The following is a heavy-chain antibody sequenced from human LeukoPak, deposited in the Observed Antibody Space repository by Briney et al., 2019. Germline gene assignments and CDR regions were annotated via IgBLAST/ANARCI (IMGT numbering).Heavy chain of an antibody. J-gene: IGHJ6*03. CDR3: ANPGGNTAMGRDYYYYYYMDV. V-gene: IGHV3-23*01. CDR2: ISGSGGST. CDR1: GFTFSSYA. Sequence: GGSLRLSCAASGFTFSSYAMSWVRQAPGKGLEWVSAISGSGGSTYYADSVKGRFTISRGNSKNTLYLQMNSLRAEDTAVYYCANPGGNTAMGRDYYYYYYMDVWGKGTTVTVSS. D-gene: IGHD5-18*01.